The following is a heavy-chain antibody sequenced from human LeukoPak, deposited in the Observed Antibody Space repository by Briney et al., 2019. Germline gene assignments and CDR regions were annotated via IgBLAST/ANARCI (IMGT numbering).Heavy chain of an antibody. V-gene: IGHV4-31*03. CDR3: ARAVTNAFDI. CDR2: IYNTGRT. Sequence: SQTLSLTCTVSGGSISSGGYYWSWIRQHPGKGLEWIGYIYNTGRTYYNPSLKSRVTISVDASKNQFFLKLTSVTAADTAVYYCARAVTNAFDIWGQGTVVTVSS. J-gene: IGHJ3*02. CDR1: GGSISSGGYY. D-gene: IGHD4-17*01.